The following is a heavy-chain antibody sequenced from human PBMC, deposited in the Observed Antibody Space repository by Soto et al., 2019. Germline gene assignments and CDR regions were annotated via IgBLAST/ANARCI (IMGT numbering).Heavy chain of an antibody. CDR1: GGSFSGYY. CDR2: INHSGST. D-gene: IGHD3-10*01. J-gene: IGHJ4*02. V-gene: IGHV4-34*01. Sequence: PSETLSLTCAVYGGSFSGYYWSWIRQPPGKGLVWIGEINHSGSTNYNPSLKSRVTISVDTSKNQFSLQLSSVTAADTAVYYCARGRRVVQGHQTRAGPYFDYWGQGTLVTVSS. CDR3: ARGRRVVQGHQTRAGPYFDY.